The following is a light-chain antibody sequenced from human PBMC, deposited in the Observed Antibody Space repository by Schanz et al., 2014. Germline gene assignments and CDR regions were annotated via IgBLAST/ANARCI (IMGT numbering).Light chain of an antibody. Sequence: QSALTQPPSASGSPGQSVTFSCTGTSSDVGGHNYVSWYQQHPGKVPKLMIYDVSNRPSGVSNRFSGSKSGNTASLTVSGLQAEDEADYYCSSYAGSNTLVFGGGTKLTVL. V-gene: IGLV2-8*01. CDR3: SSYAGSNTLV. J-gene: IGLJ2*01. CDR1: SSDVGGHNY. CDR2: DVS.